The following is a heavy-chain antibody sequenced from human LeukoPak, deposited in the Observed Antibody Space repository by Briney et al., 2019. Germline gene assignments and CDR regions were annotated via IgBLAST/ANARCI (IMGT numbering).Heavy chain of an antibody. Sequence: GGSLSLSCTASGFTFTSAMSWVRQAPGKGLEWVSAISGSGDNTYYDDSVKGRFTISRDNSNNTLYLQMSGLRAEYTAVYYCAKDRRYCSCYSCPYYFDYWGQGTLVTVSS. D-gene: IGHD2-15*01. J-gene: IGHJ4*02. CDR1: GFTFTSA. V-gene: IGHV3-23*01. CDR3: AKDRRYCSCYSCPYYFDY. CDR2: ISGSGDNT.